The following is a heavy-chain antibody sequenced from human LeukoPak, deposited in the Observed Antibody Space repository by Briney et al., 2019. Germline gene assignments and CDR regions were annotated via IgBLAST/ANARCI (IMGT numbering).Heavy chain of an antibody. CDR2: INPDTGDK. J-gene: IGHJ4*02. CDR3: ARTTSMTASGYDY. D-gene: IGHD2-21*02. V-gene: IGHV1-8*03. CDR1: GYTFTNYH. Sequence: GASVKVSCKASGYTFTNYHINWVRQASGQGLEWMTWINPDTGDKGYVRKFQDRVTITTDTSISTAYMELSSLSSEDTAVYFCARTTSMTASGYDYWGQGTLVTVSS.